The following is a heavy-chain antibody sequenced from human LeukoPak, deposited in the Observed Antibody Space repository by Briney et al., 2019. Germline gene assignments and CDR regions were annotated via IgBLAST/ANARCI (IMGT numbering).Heavy chain of an antibody. CDR2: IYYSGST. Sequence: SETLSLTCTVSGGSISSSSYYWGWIRQPPGKGLEWIGSIYYSGSTYYNPSLKSRVTISVDTSKNQLSLKLSSVTAADTAVYYCAREAATDDAFDIWGQGTMVTVSS. D-gene: IGHD1-26*01. J-gene: IGHJ3*02. CDR1: GGSISSSSYY. V-gene: IGHV4-39*07. CDR3: AREAATDDAFDI.